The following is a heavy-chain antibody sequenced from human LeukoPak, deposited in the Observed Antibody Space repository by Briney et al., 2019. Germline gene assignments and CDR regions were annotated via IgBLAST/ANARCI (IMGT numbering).Heavy chain of an antibody. J-gene: IGHJ4*02. CDR3: ARDNYDILTGNFDY. Sequence: ASVKVSCKASGYTFTNYNIDWVRQAPGQGLEWMGWISAYNGNTNYAQKLQGRVTMTTDTSTSTAYMELRSLRSDDTAVYYCARDNYDILTGNFDYWGQGTLVTVSS. V-gene: IGHV1-18*01. CDR1: GYTFTNYN. D-gene: IGHD3-9*01. CDR2: ISAYNGNT.